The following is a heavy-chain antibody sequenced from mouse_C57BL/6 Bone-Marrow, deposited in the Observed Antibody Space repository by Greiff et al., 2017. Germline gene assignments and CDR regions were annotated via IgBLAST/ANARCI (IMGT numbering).Heavy chain of an antibody. J-gene: IGHJ2*01. V-gene: IGHV1-26*01. D-gene: IGHD3-2*01. CDR2: INPNNGGT. Sequence: VQLQQSGPELVKPGASVKISCKASGYTFTDYYMNWVKQSHGKSLEWIGDINPNNGGTSYNQKFKGKATLTVDQSSSTAYMELRSLTSEDSAVYYCARVTARALYYFDYWGQGTTRTVSS. CDR3: ARVTARALYYFDY. CDR1: GYTFTDYY.